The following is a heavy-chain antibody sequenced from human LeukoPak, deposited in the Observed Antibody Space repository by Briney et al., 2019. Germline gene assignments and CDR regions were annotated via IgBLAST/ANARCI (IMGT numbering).Heavy chain of an antibody. CDR3: AKEYTGSFSPFPSYFDS. CDR1: GFTFSSYG. CDR2: ISASGGST. J-gene: IGHJ4*02. Sequence: GGSLRLSCAASGFTFSSYGMHWVRQAPGKGLEWVSAISASGGSTYYADSVKGRFTISRDNSKNTLYLQMNSLRAEDTAVYYCAKEYTGSFSPFPSYFDSWGQGTLVTVSS. D-gene: IGHD1-26*01. V-gene: IGHV3-23*01.